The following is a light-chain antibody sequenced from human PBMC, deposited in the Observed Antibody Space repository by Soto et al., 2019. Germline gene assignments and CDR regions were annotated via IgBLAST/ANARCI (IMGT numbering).Light chain of an antibody. CDR1: QSLLHSNGYNX. V-gene: IGKV2-28*01. CDR3: MQALQTQWT. J-gene: IGKJ1*01. Sequence: EIMMTQSPLSLPVTTGEPASISCRSSQSLLHSNGYNXLDWYLQKPXXSPKLLIYLGSNRASGVPDRFSGSGSGTDFTLKISRVEAEDVGVYYCMQALQTQWTFGQGTKVDIK. CDR2: LGS.